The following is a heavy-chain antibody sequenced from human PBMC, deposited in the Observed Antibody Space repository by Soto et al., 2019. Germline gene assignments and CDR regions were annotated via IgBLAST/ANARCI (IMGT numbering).Heavy chain of an antibody. J-gene: IGHJ4*02. CDR3: AHKTGTTFAFDY. CDR1: GFSLSTSGVG. CDR2: IYWDDDK. Sequence: QITLKESGPTLVKPTQTLTLTCTFSGFSLSTSGVGVGWIRQPPGKALEWLALIYWDDDKRYSPSLKSRLTILKAXSKNQVVLTMTNMDPVDTATYYCAHKTGTTFAFDYWGQGTLVTVSS. V-gene: IGHV2-5*02. D-gene: IGHD1-1*01.